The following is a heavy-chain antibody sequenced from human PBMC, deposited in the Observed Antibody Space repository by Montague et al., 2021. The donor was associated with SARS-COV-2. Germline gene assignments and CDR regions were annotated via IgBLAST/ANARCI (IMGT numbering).Heavy chain of an antibody. Sequence: SLRLSCAASGFTVSSNYMSWVRQAPGKGLEWVSSIYSGSSTYYAASVKGRFTISTDNSKNTLYLQMNNLRAEDTAVYYCARDRDYYGMDVWGQGTTVTVSS. CDR2: IYSGSST. CDR1: GFTVSSNY. J-gene: IGHJ6*02. V-gene: IGHV3-53*01. CDR3: ARDRDYYGMDV. D-gene: IGHD3-10*01.